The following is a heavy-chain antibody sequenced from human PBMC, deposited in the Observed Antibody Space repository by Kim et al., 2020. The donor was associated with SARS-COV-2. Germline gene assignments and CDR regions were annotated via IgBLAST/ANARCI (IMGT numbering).Heavy chain of an antibody. D-gene: IGHD3-22*01. CDR2: IYYSGST. CDR1: GGSISSSSYY. J-gene: IGHJ5*02. CDR3: AGLMCISMIVVVFPTGWFDP. V-gene: IGHV4-39*01. Sequence: SETLSLTCTVSGGSISSSSYYWGWIRQPPGKGLEWIGSIYYSGSTYYNPSLKSRVTISVDTSKNQFSLKLSSVTAADTAVYYCAGLMCISMIVVVFPTGWFDPWGQGTLVTVSS.